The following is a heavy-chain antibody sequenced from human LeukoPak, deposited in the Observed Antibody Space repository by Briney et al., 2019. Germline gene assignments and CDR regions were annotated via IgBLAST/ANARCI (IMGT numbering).Heavy chain of an antibody. J-gene: IGHJ4*02. CDR3: AKDPVYSSSSSYFDY. Sequence: PGRSLRLSCAASGFTFSDYYMSWIRQAPGKGLEWVSYISSSGSTIYYADSVKGRFTISRDNSKNTLYLQMNSLRAEDTAVYYCAKDPVYSSSSSYFDYWGQGTLVTVSS. CDR2: ISSSGSTI. CDR1: GFTFSDYY. V-gene: IGHV3-11*01. D-gene: IGHD6-6*01.